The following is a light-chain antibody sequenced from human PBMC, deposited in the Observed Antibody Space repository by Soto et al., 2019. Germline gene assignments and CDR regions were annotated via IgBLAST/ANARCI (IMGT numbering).Light chain of an antibody. CDR2: GAS. CDR1: QDINSY. V-gene: IGKV1D-16*01. Sequence: DVQMTQSPSSLSASVGDRVTITCRASQDINSYLAWYQQKPGNAPKSLIYGASSLQTGVPSRLSGSESGTDVTLTISNLQPEDSATYYCQQYNIYPLTFGGGTKVEIK. J-gene: IGKJ4*01. CDR3: QQYNIYPLT.